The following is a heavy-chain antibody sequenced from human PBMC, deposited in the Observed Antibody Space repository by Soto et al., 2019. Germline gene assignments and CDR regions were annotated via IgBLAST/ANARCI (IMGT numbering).Heavy chain of an antibody. J-gene: IGHJ3*02. D-gene: IGHD3-9*01. Sequence: SVKVSCKASGGTFSSYAISWVRQAPGQGLEWMGGIIPIFGTANYAQKFQGRVTITADKSTSTAYMELSSLRSEDTAVYYCATQTYLRYFGPLYAFDIWGQGTMVTVSS. CDR2: IIPIFGTA. CDR1: GGTFSSYA. V-gene: IGHV1-69*06. CDR3: ATQTYLRYFGPLYAFDI.